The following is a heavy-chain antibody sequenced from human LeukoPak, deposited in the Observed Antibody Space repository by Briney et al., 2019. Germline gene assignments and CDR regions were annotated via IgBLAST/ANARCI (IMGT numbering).Heavy chain of an antibody. CDR1: GFTFSSYS. D-gene: IGHD6-13*01. V-gene: IGHV3-21*01. CDR2: ISSGSTYI. J-gene: IGHJ4*02. Sequence: GGSLRLSCAASGFTFSSYSMSWVRQAPGKGLEWVSCISSGSTYIYYADSVKGRFTIARDNAKNSLYLQMNSLRVEDTAVYYCARHSPIEGGGQQPNFDYWGQGNLVTVSS. CDR3: ARHSPIEGGGQQPNFDY.